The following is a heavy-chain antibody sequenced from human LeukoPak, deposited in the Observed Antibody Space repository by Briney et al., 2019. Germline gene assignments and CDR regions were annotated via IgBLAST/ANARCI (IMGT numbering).Heavy chain of an antibody. J-gene: IGHJ4*02. D-gene: IGHD3-10*01. CDR1: GYTFTSYY. CDR3: ARSRTEITMVRGATFDY. CDR2: VNPSGGST. V-gene: IGHV1-46*01. Sequence: ASVKVSCKASGYTFTSYYMHWVRQAPGQGLEWMGIVNPSGGSTSYAQKFQGRVTMTRDMSTSTVYMELSSLRSEDTAVYYCARSRTEITMVRGATFDYWGQGTLVTVSS.